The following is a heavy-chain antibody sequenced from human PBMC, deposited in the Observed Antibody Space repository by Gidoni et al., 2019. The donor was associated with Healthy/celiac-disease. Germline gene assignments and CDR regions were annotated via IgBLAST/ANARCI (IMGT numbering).Heavy chain of an antibody. D-gene: IGHD5-12*01. V-gene: IGHV3-30*18. CDR2: ISYDGSNK. J-gene: IGHJ4*02. Sequence: QVQLVESGGGVVQPGRSLRLSCAASGLTFSSYGMHWVRQAPGKGLEWVAVISYDGSNKYYADSVKGRFTISRDNSKNTLYLQMNSLRAEDTAVYYCAKDLKEMANIGFDYWGQGTLVTVSS. CDR3: AKDLKEMANIGFDY. CDR1: GLTFSSYG.